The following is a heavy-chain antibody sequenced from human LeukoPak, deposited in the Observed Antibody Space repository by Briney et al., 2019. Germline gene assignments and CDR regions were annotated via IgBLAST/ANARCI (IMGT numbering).Heavy chain of an antibody. CDR1: GFTVSSNC. D-gene: IGHD1-1*01. Sequence: GGSLRLSCAASGFTVSSNCMSWVRQAPGKGLEWVSVIYSGGSTYYADSVKGRFTISRDNSKNTLYLQMNSLRAEDTAVYYCARESAQGNDGDYWGQGTLVTVSS. CDR2: IYSGGST. J-gene: IGHJ4*02. CDR3: ARESAQGNDGDY. V-gene: IGHV3-66*01.